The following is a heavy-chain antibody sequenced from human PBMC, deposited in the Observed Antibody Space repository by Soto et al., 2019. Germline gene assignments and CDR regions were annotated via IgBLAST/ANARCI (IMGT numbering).Heavy chain of an antibody. CDR1: GFSLSTSEVG. J-gene: IGHJ4*02. CDR2: LYWDDDQ. CDR3: VHRAGMGGNSWLPGH. Sequence: QITLKESGPTLVKPTQTLTLTCTFSGFSLSTSEVGVGWIRQPPGKALEWLALLYWDDDQRYNPSLKSRLTITKDTSKNQVVLTLTNMDPVDTATYYCVHRAGMGGNSWLPGHWGQGTLVTVSS. V-gene: IGHV2-5*02. D-gene: IGHD6-13*01.